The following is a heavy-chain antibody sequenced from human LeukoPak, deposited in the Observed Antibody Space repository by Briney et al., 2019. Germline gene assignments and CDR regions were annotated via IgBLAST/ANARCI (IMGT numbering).Heavy chain of an antibody. J-gene: IGHJ6*02. CDR2: IIAYNGNT. D-gene: IGHD3-22*01. V-gene: IGHV1-18*01. CDR1: GYAFTSYA. CDR3: ARTDYYDSIMDV. Sequence: ASVKVSCKASGYAFTSYAISWGRQAPGQGLEWMGWIIAYNGNTNYAQTLQRRVTMTTDTSTSTAYMELRSLRSDDTAVYYCARTDYYDSIMDVWGQGNTVTVSS.